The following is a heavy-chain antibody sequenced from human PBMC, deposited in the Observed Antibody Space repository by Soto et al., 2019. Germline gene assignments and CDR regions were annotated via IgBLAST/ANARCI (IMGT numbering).Heavy chain of an antibody. Sequence: SVKVSCKASGYTFTSFDINWVRQATVQGLEWMGWMNPNSGHTGYAQKFQGRVTMTRDTSISTAYMELSSLRYEDTAVYYCTRGRNSGDGYNGGGYWGQGTLVTVSS. J-gene: IGHJ4*02. CDR1: GYTFTSFD. CDR3: TRGRNSGDGYNGGGY. V-gene: IGHV1-8*01. D-gene: IGHD1-1*01. CDR2: MNPNSGHT.